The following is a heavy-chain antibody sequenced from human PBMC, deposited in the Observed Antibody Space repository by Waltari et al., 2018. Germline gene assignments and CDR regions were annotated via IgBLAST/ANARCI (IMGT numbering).Heavy chain of an antibody. D-gene: IGHD6-13*01. J-gene: IGHJ6*02. Sequence: EVQLVETGGGLIQPEGSLRLSCAASGFTVSGNYMAWVRQAPGKGLEGVSNMYSGGDRHNADSVGGRITISRDSSKNTRFLQMKNLRAGDTAVYYCASLGAAVYYSMGVWGQGTTVTVSS. CDR1: GFTVSGNY. CDR2: MYSGGDR. CDR3: ASLGAAVYYSMGV. V-gene: IGHV3-53*02.